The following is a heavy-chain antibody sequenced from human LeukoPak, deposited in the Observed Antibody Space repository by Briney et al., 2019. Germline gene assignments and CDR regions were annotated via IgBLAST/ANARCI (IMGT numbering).Heavy chain of an antibody. D-gene: IGHD3-22*01. CDR3: ARGRLYYYDSSGYYSYYFDY. Sequence: SETLSLTCTASGGAISSGSYYWSWIRQPPGQGLEWIGRIYTSGSTNYNPSLKSRVTISVYTSKNQFSLKLSSVTAADTAVYYCARGRLYYYDSSGYYSYYFDYWGQGTLVTVSS. CDR1: GGAISSGSYY. J-gene: IGHJ4*02. V-gene: IGHV4-61*02. CDR2: IYTSGST.